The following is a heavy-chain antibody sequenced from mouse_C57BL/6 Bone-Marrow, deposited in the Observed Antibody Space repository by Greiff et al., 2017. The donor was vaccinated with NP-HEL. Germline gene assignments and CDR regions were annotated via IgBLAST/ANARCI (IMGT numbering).Heavy chain of an antibody. CDR3: ARYYYGSRGWYFDV. Sequence: QVQLQQPGADLVKPGASVKLSCKASDYTFTSYWMHWVKQRPGRGLEWIGRIDPNSGGPKFNEKFKTKATLTVDKPSSTAYMQLSSLTSEDSAVYYCARYYYGSRGWYFDVWGTGTTVTVSS. V-gene: IGHV1-72*01. CDR2: IDPNSGGP. CDR1: DYTFTSYW. J-gene: IGHJ1*03. D-gene: IGHD1-1*01.